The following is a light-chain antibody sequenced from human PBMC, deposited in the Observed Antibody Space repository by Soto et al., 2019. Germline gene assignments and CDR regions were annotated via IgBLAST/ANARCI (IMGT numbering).Light chain of an antibody. J-gene: IGLJ1*01. CDR3: SSYAGSSNV. CDR2: EVN. V-gene: IGLV2-8*01. Sequence: QSALTQPASVSWSPGQSISISCTVTISDVCGYNYVSWYQQHPGKAPKLMIYEVNKRPSGVPDRFSGSKSGNTASLTVSGLQAEDEADYYCSSYAGSSNVFGTGTKVNVL. CDR1: ISDVCGYNY.